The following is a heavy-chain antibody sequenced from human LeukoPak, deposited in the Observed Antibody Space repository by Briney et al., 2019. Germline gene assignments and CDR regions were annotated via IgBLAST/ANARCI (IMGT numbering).Heavy chain of an antibody. Sequence: ASVKVSCKASGYTFTSYYMHWVRQAPGQGLEWMGIINPSGGSTSYAQKFQGRVTMTRDTSTSTVYMELSSLRSEDTAVYYCAKDLRKLAVRGAPILDYWGQGTLVTVSS. D-gene: IGHD3-10*01. V-gene: IGHV1-46*01. CDR3: AKDLRKLAVRGAPILDY. CDR2: INPSGGST. J-gene: IGHJ4*02. CDR1: GYTFTSYY.